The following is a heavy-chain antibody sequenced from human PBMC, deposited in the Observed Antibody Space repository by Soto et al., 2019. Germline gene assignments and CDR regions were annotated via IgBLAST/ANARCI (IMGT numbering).Heavy chain of an antibody. J-gene: IGHJ4*02. CDR2: VYYRGRS. CDR1: GGSVSNSNYY. CDR3: VCQRTSVLTQAYFDY. V-gene: IGHV4-39*01. Sequence: SETLSLTCTVCGGSVSNSNYYWGWIRQSPGKGLEWIGSVYYRGRSYSKSSVKSRVTISVDTSKNQFPLNLNSVTASDTAVYFCVCQRTSVLTQAYFDYWGPGALVTVSS. D-gene: IGHD2-8*01.